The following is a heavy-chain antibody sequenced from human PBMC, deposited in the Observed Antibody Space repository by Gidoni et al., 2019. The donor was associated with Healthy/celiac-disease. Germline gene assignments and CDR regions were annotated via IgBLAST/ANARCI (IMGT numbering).Heavy chain of an antibody. CDR1: GFTFSSYW. Sequence: EVQLVESGGGLVQPGGSLRLSCAASGFTFSSYWMHWVRQAPGKGLVWVSRMNSDGSSTSDADSVKGRFTISRDNAKNTLYLQINSLRAEDTAVYYCAREGRYFDWPNLYYYYYYMDVWGKGTTVTVSS. CDR2: MNSDGSST. V-gene: IGHV3-74*01. J-gene: IGHJ6*03. CDR3: AREGRYFDWPNLYYYYYYMDV. D-gene: IGHD3-9*01.